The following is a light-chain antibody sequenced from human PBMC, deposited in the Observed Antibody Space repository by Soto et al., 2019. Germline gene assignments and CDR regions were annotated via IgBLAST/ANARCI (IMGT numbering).Light chain of an antibody. J-gene: IGLJ1*01. V-gene: IGLV2-14*02. CDR2: EVT. CDR1: SGDVGYYTL. CDR3: SSYTNINTRACV. Sequence: QSVLTQPAAVSGSPGQSITISCTGVSGDVGYYTLVSWYQQHPAKAPKLIIYEVTDRPSGVSNRFSGSKSGNTASLTISGLQAEDEAEYYCSSYTNINTRACVFGTGTKLTVL.